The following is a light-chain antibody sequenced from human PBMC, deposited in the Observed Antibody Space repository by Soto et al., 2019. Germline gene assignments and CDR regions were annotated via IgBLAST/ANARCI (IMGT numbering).Light chain of an antibody. J-gene: IGKJ4*01. Sequence: EIVMTQSPATLSVSPGERATLSCRASRNINRKLAWYQQKPGQAPRLLISGASTRATGIPARFSGSGSGTDFTLPISSLQSEVFAVYYCQKYYDSPPLIFGGGTKVEIK. V-gene: IGKV3-15*01. CDR3: QKYYDSPPLI. CDR2: GAS. CDR1: RNINRK.